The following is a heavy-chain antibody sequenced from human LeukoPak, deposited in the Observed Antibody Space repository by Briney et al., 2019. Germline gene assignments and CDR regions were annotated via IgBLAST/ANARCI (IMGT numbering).Heavy chain of an antibody. CDR3: ARDLAGYDAFDI. D-gene: IGHD3-9*01. J-gene: IGHJ3*02. V-gene: IGHV3-7*03. Sequence: QSGGSLRLSCATSGFTFSSFWMSWVRQAPGKGLEWVANIKQDGSEKYYVDSVKGRFTISRDNAKNSLYLQMNSLRAEDTAVYYCARDLAGYDAFDIWGQGTMVTVSS. CDR1: GFTFSSFW. CDR2: IKQDGSEK.